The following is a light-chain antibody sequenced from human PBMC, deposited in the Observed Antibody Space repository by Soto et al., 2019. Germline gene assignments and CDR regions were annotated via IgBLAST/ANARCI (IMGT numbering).Light chain of an antibody. Sequence: QSALTQPASVSGSPGQSITISCTGTSSDVGSYNFVSWYQQHPGKAPKVMIYEGSKRPSGVSNRFSGSKSGNTASLTISGLKAEDEADYYCCSYAGSSTWVFGTGTKLTVL. CDR2: EGS. V-gene: IGLV2-23*01. J-gene: IGLJ1*01. CDR1: SSDVGSYNF. CDR3: CSYAGSSTWV.